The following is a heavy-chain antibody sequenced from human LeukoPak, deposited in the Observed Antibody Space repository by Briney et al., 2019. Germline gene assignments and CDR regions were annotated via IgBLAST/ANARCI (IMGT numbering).Heavy chain of an antibody. CDR2: ISYDGSNK. J-gene: IGHJ4*02. CDR3: AKDIRTVRGISLPDY. CDR1: GFTFSSYG. D-gene: IGHD3-10*01. V-gene: IGHV3-30*18. Sequence: PGGSLRLSCAASGFTFSSYGMHWVRQAPGKGLEWVAVISYDGSNKYYADSVKGRFTISRDNSKNTLYLQMNSLRAEDTAVYYCAKDIRTVRGISLPDYWGQGTLVTVSS.